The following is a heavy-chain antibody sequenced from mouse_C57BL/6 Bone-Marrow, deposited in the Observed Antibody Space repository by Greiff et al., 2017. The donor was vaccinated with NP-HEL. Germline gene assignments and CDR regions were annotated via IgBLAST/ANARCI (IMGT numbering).Heavy chain of an antibody. Sequence: QVQLKESGAELARPGASVKLSCKAPGYTFTSYGISWVKQRTGQGLEWIGEIYPRSGNPYYNEKVKGKATLTADKSSSTAYMELRRLTSEDSAVYFCAREVNYYGSSYVWFAYWGQGTLVTVSA. J-gene: IGHJ3*01. CDR2: IYPRSGNP. CDR3: AREVNYYGSSYVWFAY. D-gene: IGHD1-1*01. CDR1: GYTFTSYG. V-gene: IGHV1-81*01.